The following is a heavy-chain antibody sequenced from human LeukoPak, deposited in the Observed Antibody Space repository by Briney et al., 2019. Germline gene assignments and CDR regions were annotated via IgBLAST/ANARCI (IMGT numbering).Heavy chain of an antibody. CDR1: GYAFTSYY. CDR2: INPSGGST. D-gene: IGHD2-2*02. Sequence: ASVTVSCMAAGYAFTSYYMHWVRPAPGQGLEWMGIINPSGGSTSYAQKFEDRVTITTDTSTRTACMELRSLRSTDTAVYYCARAKTDIVVVPAAIRVWFGPWGQGNLVTVS. CDR3: ARAKTDIVVVPAAIRVWFGP. J-gene: IGHJ5*02. V-gene: IGHV1-46*01.